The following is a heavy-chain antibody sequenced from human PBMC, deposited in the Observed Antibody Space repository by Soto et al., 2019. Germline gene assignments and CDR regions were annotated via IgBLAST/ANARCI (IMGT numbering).Heavy chain of an antibody. J-gene: IGHJ6*02. CDR1: GLTFSSYA. D-gene: IGHD2-21*01. CDR3: ARRIPFGYGMDV. Sequence: EVQLVESGGGLVQAGGSVRLSCAASGLTFSSYAMHWVRQAPGKGLEYVSAITSSGGNTDYASSVKGRFTISRDNSKNTLYLQMGSLRTEDMGVYYCARRIPFGYGMDVWGQGTTVTVSS. V-gene: IGHV3-64*01. CDR2: ITSSGGNT.